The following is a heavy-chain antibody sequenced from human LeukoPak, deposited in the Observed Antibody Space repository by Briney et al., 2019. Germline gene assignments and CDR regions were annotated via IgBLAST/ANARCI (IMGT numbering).Heavy chain of an antibody. CDR1: GYTLTELS. J-gene: IGHJ4*02. Sequence: ASVKVSCKVSGYTLTELSMHWVRQPPGKGLEWMGGFDPEDAETIYAQKFQGRVSMTEDTSTDTAYMELSSLRSEDTAVYYCATPTQLLDFDYWGQGTLVTVSS. V-gene: IGHV1-24*01. CDR3: ATPTQLLDFDY. D-gene: IGHD1-26*01. CDR2: FDPEDAET.